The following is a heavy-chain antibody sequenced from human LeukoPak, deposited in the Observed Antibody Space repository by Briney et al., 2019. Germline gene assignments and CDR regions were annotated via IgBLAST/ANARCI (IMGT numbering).Heavy chain of an antibody. D-gene: IGHD6-13*01. CDR3: ARAAADGNYYYYYMDV. CDR2: IYYSGST. J-gene: IGHJ6*03. Sequence: SETLSLTCTVSGGSISSYYWSWIRQPPGKGLEWIGYIYYSGSTNYNPSLKSRVTISVDTSKNQFSLKLSSVTAADTAVYYCARAAADGNYYYYYMDVWGKGTTVTVSS. CDR1: GGSISSYY. V-gene: IGHV4-59*01.